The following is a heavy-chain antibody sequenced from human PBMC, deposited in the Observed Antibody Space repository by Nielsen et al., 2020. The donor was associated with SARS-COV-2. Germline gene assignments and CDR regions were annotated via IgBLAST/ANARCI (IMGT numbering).Heavy chain of an antibody. CDR3: AREPWSGYYFDY. D-gene: IGHD1-1*01. J-gene: IGHJ4*02. V-gene: IGHV4-61*02. CDR1: GGSISSSNW. CDR2: IYTSGST. Sequence: SETLSLTYAVSGGSISSSNWWSWVRQPAGKGLEWIGRIYTSGSTNYNPSLKSRVTISVDTSKNQFSLKLSSVTAADTAVYYCAREPWSGYYFDYWGQGTLVTVSS.